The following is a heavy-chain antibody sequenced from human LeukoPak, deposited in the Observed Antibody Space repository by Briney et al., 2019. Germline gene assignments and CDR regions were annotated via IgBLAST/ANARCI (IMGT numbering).Heavy chain of an antibody. V-gene: IGHV4-4*07. J-gene: IGHJ4*02. CDR3: ARDVRAAAGDFDY. Sequence: SETLSLTCTVSGGSISSYYWSWIRQPAGKGLEWIGRIYISGSGSTNYSPSLKSRVTMSVDTSKNQFSLKLSSVTAADTAVYYCARDVRAAAGDFDYWGQGTLVTVSS. D-gene: IGHD6-13*01. CDR1: GGSISSYY. CDR2: IYISGSGST.